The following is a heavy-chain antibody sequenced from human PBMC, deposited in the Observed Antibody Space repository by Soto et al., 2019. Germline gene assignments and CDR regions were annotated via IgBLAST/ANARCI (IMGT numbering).Heavy chain of an antibody. Sequence: PGGSLRLSCAASGFTFSSYAMHWVRQAPGKGLEYVSAISSHGGGTFYADSVMGRFTISRDDSKNTLYLQMGSLRAEDMAVYYCARASRSSGWYDYWGQGTLVTVSS. D-gene: IGHD6-19*01. CDR3: ARASRSSGWYDY. CDR1: GFTFSSYA. J-gene: IGHJ4*02. CDR2: ISSHGGGT. V-gene: IGHV3-64*02.